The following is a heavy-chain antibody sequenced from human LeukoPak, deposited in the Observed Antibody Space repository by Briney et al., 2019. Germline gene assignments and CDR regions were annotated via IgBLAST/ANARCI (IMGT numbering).Heavy chain of an antibody. CDR3: ARQITMVRGVITINWFDP. CDR2: IYYSGST. CDR1: GGSFSGYY. V-gene: IGHV4-59*13. Sequence: SETLSLTCAVYGGSFSGYYWSWIRQPPGKGLEWIGYIYYSGSTNYNPSLKSRVTISVDTSKNQFSLKLSSVTAADTAVYYCARQITMVRGVITINWFDPWGQGTLVTVSP. J-gene: IGHJ5*02. D-gene: IGHD3-10*01.